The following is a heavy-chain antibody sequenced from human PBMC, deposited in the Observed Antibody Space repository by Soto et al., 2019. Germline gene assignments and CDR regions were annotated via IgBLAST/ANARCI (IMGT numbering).Heavy chain of an antibody. Sequence: QVQVVQSGDEVKETGASVRVSCKTSGYSFTAYGISWVRQAPGQGLEWMGWISCYNGKTKYAPNIQDRVTMTIDTSTNTAHMEMRSLRPDDTAVYYCARQHNDLWTDSPDFDYWGQGTLVTVSA. CDR1: GYSFTAYG. CDR3: ARQHNDLWTDSPDFDY. V-gene: IGHV1-18*01. D-gene: IGHD3-9*01. CDR2: ISCYNGKT. J-gene: IGHJ4*02.